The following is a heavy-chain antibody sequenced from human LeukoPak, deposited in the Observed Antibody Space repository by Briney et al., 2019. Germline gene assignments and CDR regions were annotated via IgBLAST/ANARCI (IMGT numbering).Heavy chain of an antibody. CDR1: GGGFSSNA. Sequence: SMQVPCRAAGGGFSSNAISWGRRDPGREGVWRGRIIHNFGTANYTQKFQGRVTNATDESTSTAYMELISLRSEDTAVYDCASALGYYDSSGYYSDYFDYRGQGTLVTVCS. CDR2: IIHNFGTA. D-gene: IGHD3-22*01. V-gene: IGHV1-69*05. J-gene: IGHJ4*02. CDR3: ASALGYYDSSGYYSDYFDY.